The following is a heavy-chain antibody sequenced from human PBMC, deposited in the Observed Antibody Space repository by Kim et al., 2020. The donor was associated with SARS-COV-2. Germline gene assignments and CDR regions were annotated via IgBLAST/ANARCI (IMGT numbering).Heavy chain of an antibody. Sequence: KVKGRVTITADESTSTAYMELSSLRSEDTAVYYCAGGYSYGYYYYYGMDVWGQGTTVTVSS. V-gene: IGHV1-69*01. D-gene: IGHD5-18*01. CDR3: AGGYSYGYYYYYGMDV. J-gene: IGHJ6*02.